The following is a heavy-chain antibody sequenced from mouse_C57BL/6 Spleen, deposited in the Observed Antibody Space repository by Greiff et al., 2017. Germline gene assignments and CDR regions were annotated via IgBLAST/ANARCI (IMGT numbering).Heavy chain of an antibody. Sequence: VQLQQPGAELVKPGASVKLSCKASGYTFTSYWMHWVKQRPGRGLEWIGRIDPNSGGPKYNETFKSKATLTGDKSASTAYMQLSSLTSEDSAVDYCARGYYCSSPAHFAYWGQGTLVTVSA. CDR1: GYTFTSYW. CDR3: ARGYYCSSPAHFAY. CDR2: IDPNSGGP. J-gene: IGHJ3*01. V-gene: IGHV1-72*01. D-gene: IGHD1-1*01.